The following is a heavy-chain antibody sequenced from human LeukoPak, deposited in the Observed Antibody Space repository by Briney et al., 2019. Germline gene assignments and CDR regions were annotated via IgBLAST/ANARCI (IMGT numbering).Heavy chain of an antibody. CDR3: AKGISEDGYNFERGADY. Sequence: ETLSLTCAVYGGSFSGYYWSWVRQAPGKGLEWVSVIYSGGSTYYSDSVKGRFTISRDNSDNTIFLQMNSLRVEDTAVYYCAKGISEDGYNFERGADYWGQGSLVTVSS. CDR2: IYSGGST. J-gene: IGHJ4*02. CDR1: GGSFSGYY. D-gene: IGHD1-1*01. V-gene: IGHV3-53*01.